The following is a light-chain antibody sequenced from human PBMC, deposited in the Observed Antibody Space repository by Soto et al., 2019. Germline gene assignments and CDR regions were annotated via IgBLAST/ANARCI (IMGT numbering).Light chain of an antibody. J-gene: IGKJ1*01. Sequence: DIVMTQSPDFLAVSLGDRATITCKYSQNVLYRSSNKSYLAWYQQRPGQPPRLLLYWASTRQSGVPDRFVGSGSETDFTLTISSLQPDDFATYYCQHYNSYSEAFGQGTKLELK. CDR2: WAS. CDR3: QHYNSYSEA. CDR1: QNVLYRSSNKSY. V-gene: IGKV4-1*01.